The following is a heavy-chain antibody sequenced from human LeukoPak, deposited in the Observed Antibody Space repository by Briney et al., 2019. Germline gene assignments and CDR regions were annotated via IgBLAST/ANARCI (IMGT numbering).Heavy chain of an antibody. Sequence: PSETLSLTCTVSGGSISSYYWSWIRQPAGKGLEWIGRIYTSGSTNYNPSLKSRVTISVDTSKNQFSLKLSSVTAADTAVYYCARVGGDTSWDYYYYMDVWGKGTTVTVSS. CDR1: GGSISSYY. D-gene: IGHD3-10*01. CDR3: ARVGGDTSWDYYYYMDV. J-gene: IGHJ6*03. V-gene: IGHV4-4*07. CDR2: IYTSGST.